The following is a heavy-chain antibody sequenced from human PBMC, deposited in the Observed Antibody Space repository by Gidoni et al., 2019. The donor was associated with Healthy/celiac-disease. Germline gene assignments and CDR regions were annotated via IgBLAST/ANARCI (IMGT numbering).Heavy chain of an antibody. CDR2: IWYDGSNK. Sequence: QVQLVESGGGVVQPGRSLRLSCAASGFTFSSYGMHWVRQAPGKGLGWVAVIWYDGSNKYYADSVKGRFTISRDNSKNTLYLQMNSLRAEDTAVYYCAREAHSGYSSGRGDYWGQGTLVTVSS. V-gene: IGHV3-33*01. CDR3: AREAHSGYSSGRGDY. CDR1: GFTFSSYG. D-gene: IGHD6-19*01. J-gene: IGHJ4*02.